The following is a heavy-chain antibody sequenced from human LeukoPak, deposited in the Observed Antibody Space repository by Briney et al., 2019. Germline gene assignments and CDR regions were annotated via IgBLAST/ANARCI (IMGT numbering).Heavy chain of an antibody. CDR2: IIPIFGTA. V-gene: IGHV1-69*13. Sequence: GASVKVSCKASGGTSSSYAISWVRQAPGQGLEWTGGIIPIFGTANYAQKFQGRVTITADESTSTAYMELSSLRSEDTAVYYCARYSIVGATSDKHFDYWGQGTLVTVSS. CDR1: GGTSSSYA. J-gene: IGHJ4*02. D-gene: IGHD1-26*01. CDR3: ARYSIVGATSDKHFDY.